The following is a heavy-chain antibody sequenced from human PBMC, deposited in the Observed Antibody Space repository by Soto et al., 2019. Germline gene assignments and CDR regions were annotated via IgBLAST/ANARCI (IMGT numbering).Heavy chain of an antibody. CDR3: ARDASSSDLYYYGMDV. CDR1: GGTFSSYA. CDR2: IIPIFGTA. D-gene: IGHD6-6*01. V-gene: IGHV1-69*13. J-gene: IGHJ6*02. Sequence: SVKVSCKASGGTFSSYAISWVRQAPGQGLEWMGGIIPIFGTANYAQKFQGRVTITADESTSTAYMELSSLRSEDTAVYYCARDASSSDLYYYGMDVWGQGPTVTVSS.